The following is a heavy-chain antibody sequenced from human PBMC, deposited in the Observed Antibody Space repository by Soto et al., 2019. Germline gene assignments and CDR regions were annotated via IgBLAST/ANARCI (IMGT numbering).Heavy chain of an antibody. CDR3: ARDSSVPTVVDNQKTRRLSYYYGMDV. J-gene: IGHJ6*02. Sequence: PGGSLRLSCAASGFTFSSYEMNWVRQAPGKGLEWVSYISSSGSTIYYADSVKGRFTISRDNAKNSLYLQMNSLRAEDTAVYYCARDSSVPTVVDNQKTRRLSYYYGMDVWGQGTTVTVSS. CDR2: ISSSGSTI. V-gene: IGHV3-48*03. CDR1: GFTFSSYE. D-gene: IGHD2-2*01.